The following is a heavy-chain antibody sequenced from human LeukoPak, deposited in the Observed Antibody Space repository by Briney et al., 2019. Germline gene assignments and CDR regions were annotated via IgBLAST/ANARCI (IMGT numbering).Heavy chain of an antibody. CDR3: ARSVLYDSSGYYDFYYYYYYMDV. D-gene: IGHD3-22*01. Sequence: ASVKVSCKASGYTFTSYYMHWVRQAPGQGLEWMGIINPSGGSTSYAQKFQGRVTMTRDTSTSTVYMELSSLRSEDTAVYYCARSVLYDSSGYYDFYYYYYYMDVWGKGTTVTISS. CDR2: INPSGGST. CDR1: GYTFTSYY. J-gene: IGHJ6*03. V-gene: IGHV1-46*01.